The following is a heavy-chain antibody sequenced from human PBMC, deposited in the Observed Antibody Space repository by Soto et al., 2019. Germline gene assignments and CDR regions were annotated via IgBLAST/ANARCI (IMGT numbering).Heavy chain of an antibody. CDR1: GASISSYY. J-gene: IGHJ4*01. V-gene: IGHV4-59*01. CDR2: ISYSGST. Sequence: SETLSLTCTVSGASISSYYWSWIRQPPGKGLEWIGYISYSGSTDYNPSLRSRVTISADTSKNQFSLNLSSVTAADTAVYFCSRETHWSGSFVYWGNGTLLTGSS. D-gene: IGHD2-8*02. CDR3: SRETHWSGSFVY.